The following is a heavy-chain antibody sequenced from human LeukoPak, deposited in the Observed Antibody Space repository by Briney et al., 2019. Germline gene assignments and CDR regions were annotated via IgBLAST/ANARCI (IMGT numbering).Heavy chain of an antibody. Sequence: KPSETLSLTCIVPGGSISSSSYFWGWIRQPPGKGLEWIGSISYSGSIYYSASLKSRVSISVDTSKNYFSLKLSSVTAADTAVYYCARLTRLSGGSYYGVLDYWGQGTLVTVSS. V-gene: IGHV4-39*02. CDR3: ARLTRLSGGSYYGVLDY. D-gene: IGHD1-26*01. CDR1: GGSISSSSYF. CDR2: ISYSGSI. J-gene: IGHJ4*02.